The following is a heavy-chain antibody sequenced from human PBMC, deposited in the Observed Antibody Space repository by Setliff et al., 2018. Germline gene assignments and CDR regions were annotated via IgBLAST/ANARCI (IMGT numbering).Heavy chain of an antibody. D-gene: IGHD1-26*01. CDR2: ISPYKSDT. CDR3: ARDSHQWDPLYFDS. J-gene: IGHJ4*02. Sequence: ASVKVSCKASGYSFINYGITWVRQAPGQGLEWMGWISPYKSDTNYAQKFQGRVSMTTDTSTSTAYMELRNLRSDDTALYYCARDSHQWDPLYFDSWGQGTLVTVSS. CDR1: GYSFINYG. V-gene: IGHV1-18*01.